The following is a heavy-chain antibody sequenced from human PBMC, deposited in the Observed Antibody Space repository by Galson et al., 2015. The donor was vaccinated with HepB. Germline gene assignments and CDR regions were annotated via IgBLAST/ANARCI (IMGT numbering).Heavy chain of an antibody. Sequence: SLRLSCAASGFTFSSYAMHWVRQAPGKGLEWVAVISYDGSNKYYADSVKGRFTISRDNSKNTLYLQMNSLRAEDTAVYYCAREVIVVRGAEGVGFDYWGQGTLVTVSS. CDR3: AREVIVVRGAEGVGFDY. J-gene: IGHJ4*02. D-gene: IGHD3-10*01. V-gene: IGHV3-30-3*01. CDR1: GFTFSSYA. CDR2: ISYDGSNK.